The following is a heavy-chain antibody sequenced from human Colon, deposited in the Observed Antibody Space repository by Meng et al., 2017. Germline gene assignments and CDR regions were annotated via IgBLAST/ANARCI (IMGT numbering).Heavy chain of an antibody. Sequence: QVQLQGSAPGRVKPSGTLSLTCTVSGDSISSDIWWSWVRQPPGKGLEWIGEVYHRGDTNYNPSLKSRVVISVDRSKNQFSLNLSSVTAADTAVYYCGRDQGRQLINHWGQGTLVTVSS. D-gene: IGHD1-1*01. CDR2: VYHRGDT. CDR1: GDSISSDIW. CDR3: GRDQGRQLINH. V-gene: IGHV4-4*02. J-gene: IGHJ4*02.